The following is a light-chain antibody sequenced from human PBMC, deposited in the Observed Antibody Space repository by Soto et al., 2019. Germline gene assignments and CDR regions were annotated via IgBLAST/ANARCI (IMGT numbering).Light chain of an antibody. Sequence: QSVLTQPPSVSGAPGQRVTISCTGSSSNIGAGYDVHWYQQLPGTAPKLLIYGNNNRPSGVPDRFSGSKSGTSASLAITGLQAEDEADYYCQSYDSSLSGYWVFGGGTQLTVL. V-gene: IGLV1-40*01. CDR2: GNN. CDR1: SSNIGAGYD. CDR3: QSYDSSLSGYWV. J-gene: IGLJ3*02.